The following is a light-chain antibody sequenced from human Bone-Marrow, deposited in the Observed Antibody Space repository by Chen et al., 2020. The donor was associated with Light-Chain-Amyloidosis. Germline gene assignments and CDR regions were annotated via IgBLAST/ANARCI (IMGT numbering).Light chain of an antibody. CDR1: SSDVGGDNH. Sequence: QSALTQTPPVSGSPGQSLPISRTGNSSDVGGDNHFSWYQQHPDQAPKLRIYEVTNRPSWVPDRFSGSKSDNAASLTISVLQTVDEADYCCSSYTITNTLVFGSGTRVTVL. J-gene: IGLJ1*01. V-gene: IGLV2-14*01. CDR2: EVT. CDR3: SSYTITNTLV.